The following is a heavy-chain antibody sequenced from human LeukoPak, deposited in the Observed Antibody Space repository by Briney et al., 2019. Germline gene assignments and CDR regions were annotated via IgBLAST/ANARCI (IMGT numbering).Heavy chain of an antibody. CDR1: GFTFDKYG. D-gene: IGHD3-3*01. Sequence: GGSLRLSCAASGFTFDKYGMSWVRHAPGKGLEWVSAINWNGGSIGYADSVKGRFTVSRDNAKNSLYLHMNSLRAEDTALYYCARGGVVATLYYFDYWGHGSLVTVSS. V-gene: IGHV3-20*04. CDR2: INWNGGSI. CDR3: ARGGVVATLYYFDY. J-gene: IGHJ4*01.